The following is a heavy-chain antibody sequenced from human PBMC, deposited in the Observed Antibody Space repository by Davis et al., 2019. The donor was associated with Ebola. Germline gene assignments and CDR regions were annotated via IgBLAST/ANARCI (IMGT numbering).Heavy chain of an antibody. J-gene: IGHJ5*02. CDR2: INHSGST. Sequence: PSETLSLTCAVYGGSFSGYYWSWIRQPPGKGLEWIGEINHSGSTNYNPSLKSRVTISLDTSKNQFSLKVSSVTAEDTAVYYCARVGTVTTFDPWGQGTLVTVSS. V-gene: IGHV4-34*01. CDR1: GGSFSGYY. CDR3: ARVGTVTTFDP. D-gene: IGHD4-17*01.